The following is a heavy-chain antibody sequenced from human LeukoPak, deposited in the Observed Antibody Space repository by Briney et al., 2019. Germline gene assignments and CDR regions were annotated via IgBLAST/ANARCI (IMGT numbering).Heavy chain of an antibody. V-gene: IGHV4-4*07. J-gene: IGHJ4*02. CDR3: ASDHS. CDR2: IYTSGST. Sequence: SDTLSLTCTVSGGSISSYYWSWIPQPAGKGLEWIRRIYTSGSTNYNPSLKSRVTMSVDTSKDQFSLKLSSVTAADTAVYYCASDHSWGQGTLVTVSS. CDR1: GGSISSYY.